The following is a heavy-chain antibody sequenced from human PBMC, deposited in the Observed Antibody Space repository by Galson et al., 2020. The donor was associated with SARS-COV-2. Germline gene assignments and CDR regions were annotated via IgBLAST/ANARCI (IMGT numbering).Heavy chain of an antibody. CDR1: GFTFSSYA. CDR2: ISGSGGST. Sequence: GGSLSLSCAASGFTFSSYAMSWVRQAPGKGLEWVSDISGSGGSTYYADSVKGRFTISRDNSKNTLYLQMNSLRAEDTAVYYCAKYPPGGAGYSSGWSFDYWGQGTLVTVSS. J-gene: IGHJ4*02. V-gene: IGHV3-23*01. CDR3: AKYPPGGAGYSSGWSFDY. D-gene: IGHD6-19*01.